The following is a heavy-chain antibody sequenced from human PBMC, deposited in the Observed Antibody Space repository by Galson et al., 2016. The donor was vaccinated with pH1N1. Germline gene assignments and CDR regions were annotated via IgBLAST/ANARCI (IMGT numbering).Heavy chain of an antibody. CDR1: GYSLSSYA. Sequence: SVKVSCKASGYSLSSYAINWVQQAPGQGLEWVGWISTNTGNPTYTQGFTGRFVFSLDTSVSAAYLQISGLKAEDTAVYYCVRDGIIDCHGSSCFDYWGQGTLVTVSS. CDR3: VRDGIIDCHGSSCFDY. J-gene: IGHJ4*01. CDR2: ISTNTGNP. V-gene: IGHV7-4-1*02. D-gene: IGHD2-2*01.